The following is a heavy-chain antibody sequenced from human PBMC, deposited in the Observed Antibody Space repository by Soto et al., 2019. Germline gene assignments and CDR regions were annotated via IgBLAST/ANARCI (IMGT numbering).Heavy chain of an antibody. Sequence: SETLSLTCSVSGDSIRGGGHYWNWIRQFPGKGLEWVGYVYHSGSTHYNPSLRGRLTISIDTSKNQFSLRLISVTAADTALYYCARDTGLAPTVWGYWGHGTQVTVSS. CDR1: GDSIRGGGHY. CDR2: VYHSGST. J-gene: IGHJ4*03. CDR3: ARDTGLAPTVWGY. D-gene: IGHD7-27*01. V-gene: IGHV4-31*03.